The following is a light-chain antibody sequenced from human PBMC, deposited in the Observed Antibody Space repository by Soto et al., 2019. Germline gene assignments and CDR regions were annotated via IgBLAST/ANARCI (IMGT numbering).Light chain of an antibody. CDR2: DVS. Sequence: QSALTQPASVSGSPGQSITISCTGTSSDVGGYNYVSWYQQHPGKAPKLMIYDVSNPPSGVSNRFSGSKSGNTASLTISGLQAEDEADYYCSSYTSSSPPSWVFGGGTQLTVL. V-gene: IGLV2-14*01. CDR3: SSYTSSSPPSWV. J-gene: IGLJ3*02. CDR1: SSDVGGYNY.